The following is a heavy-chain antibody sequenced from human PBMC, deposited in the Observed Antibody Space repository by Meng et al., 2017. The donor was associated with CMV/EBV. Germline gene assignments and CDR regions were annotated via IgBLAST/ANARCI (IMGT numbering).Heavy chain of an antibody. J-gene: IGHJ4*02. Sequence: QITWNESGPTLVKPTPNLTLTCTFSGFSLSTRGVGVGWIRQPPGKALEWLALIYWDDDKCYSPSLKSRLTITKDTSKNQVVLTMTNMDPVDTATYYCARIAAAGRFDYWGQGTLVTVSS. V-gene: IGHV2-5*02. D-gene: IGHD6-13*01. CDR2: IYWDDDK. CDR1: GFSLSTRGVG. CDR3: ARIAAAGRFDY.